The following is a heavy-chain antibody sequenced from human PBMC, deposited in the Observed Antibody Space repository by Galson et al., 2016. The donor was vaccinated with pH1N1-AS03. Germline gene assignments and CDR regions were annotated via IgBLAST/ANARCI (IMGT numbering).Heavy chain of an antibody. CDR2: ISSDSTTM. J-gene: IGHJ6*02. Sequence: SLRLSCAASGFTFSRYSMNWVRQAPGKGLEWVSYISSDSTTMYYAESVRGRFTISRDNARDPLHLQMNSLRDEDTAVFYCAKGRFGPEYYYDGMDVWGQGTTVTVSS. V-gene: IGHV3-48*02. CDR1: GFTFSRYS. CDR3: AKGRFGPEYYYDGMDV. D-gene: IGHD3-16*01.